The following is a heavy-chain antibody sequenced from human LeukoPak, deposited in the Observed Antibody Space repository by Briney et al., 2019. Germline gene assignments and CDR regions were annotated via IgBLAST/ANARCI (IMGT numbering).Heavy chain of an antibody. CDR3: ATRRTDFWSGYYFDY. CDR2: VDPEDGET. Sequence: ASVKVSCKVSGYTFTDYYMHWVQQAPGKGLEWMGLVDPEDGETICAEKFQGRVTITADTSTDTAYMELSSLRSEDTAVYYCATRRTDFWSGYYFDYWGQGTLVTVSS. CDR1: GYTFTDYY. J-gene: IGHJ4*02. V-gene: IGHV1-69-2*01. D-gene: IGHD3-3*01.